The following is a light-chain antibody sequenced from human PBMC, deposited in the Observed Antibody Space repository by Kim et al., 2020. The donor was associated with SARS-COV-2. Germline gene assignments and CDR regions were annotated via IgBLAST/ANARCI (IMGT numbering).Light chain of an antibody. J-gene: IGKJ1*01. CDR1: QSITYY. CDR3: QQSYCTPRT. V-gene: IGKV1-39*01. CDR2: AAS. Sequence: DIQMTQSPSSLSASVGDRVTITCRASQSITYYLNWYQQKPGKAPKLLIYAASSLQSGVPSRFSGSGSGTDFTLTISSLQPEDFATYYCQQSYCTPRTFGQGTKVDIK.